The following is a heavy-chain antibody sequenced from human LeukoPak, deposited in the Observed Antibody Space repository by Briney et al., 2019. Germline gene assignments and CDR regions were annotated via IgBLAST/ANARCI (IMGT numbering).Heavy chain of an antibody. V-gene: IGHV1-69*05. CDR2: IIPIFGTA. D-gene: IGHD1-20*01. CDR1: GYTFTGYY. CDR3: ARGITGSRRLFDY. Sequence: SVKVSCKASGYTFTGYYMHWVRQAPGQGLEWMGGIIPIFGTANYAQKFQGRVTITTDESTSTAYMELSSLRSEDTAVYYCARGITGSRRLFDYWGQGTLVTVSS. J-gene: IGHJ4*02.